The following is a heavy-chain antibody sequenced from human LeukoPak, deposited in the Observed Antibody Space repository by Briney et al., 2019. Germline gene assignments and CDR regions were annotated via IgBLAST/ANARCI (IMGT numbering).Heavy chain of an antibody. V-gene: IGHV1-69-2*01. J-gene: IGHJ4*02. D-gene: IGHD3-3*01. CDR3: ATVFWSGYSDFDC. CDR1: GYTFTDYY. CDR2: VDPEDGET. Sequence: VKVSCKVSGYTFTDYYMHWVQQAPGKGLEWMGLVDPEDGETIYAEKFQGRVTITADTSTDTAYMELSSLRSEDTAVYYCATVFWSGYSDFDCWGQGTLVTVSS.